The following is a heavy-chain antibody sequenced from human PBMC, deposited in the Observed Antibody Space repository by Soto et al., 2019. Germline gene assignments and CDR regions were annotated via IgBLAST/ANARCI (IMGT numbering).Heavy chain of an antibody. V-gene: IGHV4-59*01. CDR2: IYYRGNT. Sequence: QVRLQQSGPGLVKASETLSLSCNVSGTKIDGYYWSWLRQLPGRGLECIGYIYYRGNTKYNPSLESRVTISVDTANNQFSLSLRSVTAADTAVYFCARDRAVYTGEGRHFYYYGMDVWGQGTTVTVSS. J-gene: IGHJ6*02. D-gene: IGHD7-27*01. CDR1: GTKIDGYY. CDR3: ARDRAVYTGEGRHFYYYGMDV.